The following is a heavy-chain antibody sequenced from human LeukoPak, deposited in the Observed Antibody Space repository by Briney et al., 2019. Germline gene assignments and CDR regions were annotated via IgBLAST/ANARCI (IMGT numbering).Heavy chain of an antibody. CDR2: ITSSDSSM. D-gene: IGHD3-9*01. CDR1: GFTFSGYS. V-gene: IGHV3-21*03. J-gene: IGHJ3*01. CDR3: TRDIDDVLTGDDAFDV. Sequence: PGGSLRLSCAGSGFTFSGYSLNWVRQAPGKGLEWVSSITSSDSSMYYADSVKGRFTISRDNAESSVYLQMNSLRVDDTGLYYCTRDIDDVLTGDDAFDVWGQGTVVTVSS.